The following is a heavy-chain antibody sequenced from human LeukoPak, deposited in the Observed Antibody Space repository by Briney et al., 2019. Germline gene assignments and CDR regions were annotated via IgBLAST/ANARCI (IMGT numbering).Heavy chain of an antibody. CDR1: GGSISSSSYY. CDR3: ARSSSSWYQSYYFDY. V-gene: IGHV4-39*07. D-gene: IGHD6-13*01. CDR2: IYYSGST. J-gene: IGHJ4*02. Sequence: SETLSLTCTVSGGSISSSSYYWGWIRQPPGKGLEWIGSIYYSGSTYYNPSLKSRVTISVDTSKNQFSLKLSSVTTADTAVYYCARSSSSWYQSYYFDYWGQGTLVTVSS.